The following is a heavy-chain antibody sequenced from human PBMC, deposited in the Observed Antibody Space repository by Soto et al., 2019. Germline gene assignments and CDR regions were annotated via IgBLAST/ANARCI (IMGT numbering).Heavy chain of an antibody. D-gene: IGHD3-3*01. Sequence: VQLLESGGGLVQPGGSLRLSCAASGFTFSGYAMSWVRQAPGKGLEWVSGISGSGDSTYYADSVKGRFTISRDNSKNTLYLQMNSLRAEDTAVYYCAKGPQGYNFWSGYHNWFDPWGQGTLVTVSS. CDR2: ISGSGDST. CDR3: AKGPQGYNFWSGYHNWFDP. CDR1: GFTFSGYA. V-gene: IGHV3-23*01. J-gene: IGHJ5*02.